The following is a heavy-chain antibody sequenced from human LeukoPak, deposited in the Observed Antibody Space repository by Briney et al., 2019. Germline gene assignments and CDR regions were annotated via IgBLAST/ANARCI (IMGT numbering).Heavy chain of an antibody. Sequence: GGSLRLSCAASGFTFSSYEMNWVRQAPGKGLEWVSYISSSGSTIYYADSVKVRFTISRDNAKNSLYLQMNSLRAEDTAASYCSRGRYCSGGSCHFRHYYYMDVWGKGTTVTVSS. J-gene: IGHJ6*03. CDR2: ISSSGSTI. D-gene: IGHD2-15*01. CDR3: SRGRYCSGGSCHFRHYYYMDV. V-gene: IGHV3-48*03. CDR1: GFTFSSYE.